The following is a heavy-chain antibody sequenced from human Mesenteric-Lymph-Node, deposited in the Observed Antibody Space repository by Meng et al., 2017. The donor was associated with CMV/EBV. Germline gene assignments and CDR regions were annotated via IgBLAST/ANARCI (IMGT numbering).Heavy chain of an antibody. CDR2: INTNAGNP. J-gene: IGHJ1*01. CDR3: ARARKSVSGIAAAGTYYFQH. D-gene: IGHD6-13*01. Sequence: FTSYAMNWVRQAPGRGLEWMGWINTNAGNPTYAQGFTGRFVFSLDTSVSTAYLQISSLKAEDTAVYYCARARKSVSGIAAAGTYYFQHWGQGTLVTVSS. CDR1: FTSYA. V-gene: IGHV7-4-1*02.